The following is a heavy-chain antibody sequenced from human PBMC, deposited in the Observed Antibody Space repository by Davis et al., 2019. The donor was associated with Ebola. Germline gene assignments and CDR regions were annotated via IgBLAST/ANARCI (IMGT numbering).Heavy chain of an antibody. CDR1: GGSFSGYY. Sequence: MPGGSLRLSCAVYGGSFSGYYWSWIRQPPGKGLEWIGEINHSGSTNYNPSLKSRVTISVDRSKNQFSLKLSSVTAADTAVYYCARVEWPYYYYGMDVWGQGTTVTVSS. CDR3: ARVEWPYYYYGMDV. CDR2: INHSGST. D-gene: IGHD3-3*01. J-gene: IGHJ6*02. V-gene: IGHV4-34*01.